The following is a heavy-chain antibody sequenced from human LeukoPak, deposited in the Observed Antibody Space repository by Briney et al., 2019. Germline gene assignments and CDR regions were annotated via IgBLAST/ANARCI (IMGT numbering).Heavy chain of an antibody. CDR3: ARDRGYSSSSGGVDY. D-gene: IGHD6-6*01. Sequence: PSETLSLTCTVSGGSISSYYWSWIRQPPGKGLEWIGYIYYSGSTNYNPSLKSRVTISVDTSKNQFPLKLSSVTAADTAVYYCARDRGYSSSSGGVDYWGQGTLVTVSS. V-gene: IGHV4-59*01. CDR1: GGSISSYY. CDR2: IYYSGST. J-gene: IGHJ4*02.